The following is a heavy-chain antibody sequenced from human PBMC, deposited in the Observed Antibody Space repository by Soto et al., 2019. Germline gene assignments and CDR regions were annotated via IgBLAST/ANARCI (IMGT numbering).Heavy chain of an antibody. CDR2: ISAYNGNT. Sequence: QVQLVQSGAEVKKPGASVKVSCKASGYTFTSYGISWVRQAPGQGLEWMGWISAYNGNTNYAQKLQGRVTMTTDTSTSTAYRELRSLRSDDTAVYYCARASYDFWGGYSGGGYWGQGTLVTVSS. V-gene: IGHV1-18*01. CDR1: GYTFTSYG. CDR3: ARASYDFWGGYSGGGY. J-gene: IGHJ4*02. D-gene: IGHD3-3*01.